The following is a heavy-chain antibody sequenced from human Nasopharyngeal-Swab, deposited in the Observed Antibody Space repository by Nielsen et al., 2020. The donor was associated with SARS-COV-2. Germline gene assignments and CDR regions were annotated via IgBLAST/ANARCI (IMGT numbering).Heavy chain of an antibody. D-gene: IGHD2-2*01. CDR1: GGSFSGYY. Sequence: SETLSLTCAVYGGSFSGYYWSWIRQPPEKGLEWIGEINHSGSTNYNPSLKSRVTISVDTSKNQFSLKLSSVTAADTAVYYCARGRRIVVVPAAIPGHYNWFDPWGQGTLVTVSS. CDR3: ARGRRIVVVPAAIPGHYNWFDP. V-gene: IGHV4-34*01. J-gene: IGHJ5*02. CDR2: INHSGST.